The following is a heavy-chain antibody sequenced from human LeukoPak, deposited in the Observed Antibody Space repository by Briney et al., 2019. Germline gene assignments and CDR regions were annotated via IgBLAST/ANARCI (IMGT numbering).Heavy chain of an antibody. CDR1: EFTFSSYS. CDR3: AREGYYGWGSPPSLYFDY. CDR2: TSSDLNVK. J-gene: IGHJ4*02. D-gene: IGHD3-10*01. V-gene: IGHV3-30*03. Sequence: GGSLRLSCAASEFTFSSYSMNWVRQAPGKGLEWVAVTSSDLNVKLYADSVKGRFTISRDNSRSTLYLQMNSLRPEDTAIYYCAREGYYGWGSPPSLYFDYWGQGTLVTVSS.